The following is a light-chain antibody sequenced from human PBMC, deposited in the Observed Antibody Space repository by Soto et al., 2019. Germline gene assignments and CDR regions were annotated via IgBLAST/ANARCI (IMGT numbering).Light chain of an antibody. V-gene: IGLV1-44*01. CDR1: SSNIGSNT. J-gene: IGLJ2*01. Sequence: QSVLTQPPSASGTPGQRVTISCSGSSSNIGSNTVNWYQQLPGTAPKLLIYSNNQRPSGVPDRFSGSKSGTSASLAISVLQSEDEADYYCAAWDDSLNGVVFGGGTKVTVL. CDR2: SNN. CDR3: AAWDDSLNGVV.